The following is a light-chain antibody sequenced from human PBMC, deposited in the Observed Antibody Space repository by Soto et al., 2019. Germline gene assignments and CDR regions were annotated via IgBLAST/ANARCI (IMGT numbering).Light chain of an antibody. CDR1: SSDVGAYNY. Sequence: SALTQPPSASGSPGQSVTISCTGTSSDVGAYNYVSWYQQHPGKAPKLMISEVNKRPSGVPDRFSGSKSGNTASLTVSGLQAEDEADYYCSSVAGINILFGTGTKVTVL. CDR2: EVN. J-gene: IGLJ1*01. V-gene: IGLV2-8*01. CDR3: SSVAGINIL.